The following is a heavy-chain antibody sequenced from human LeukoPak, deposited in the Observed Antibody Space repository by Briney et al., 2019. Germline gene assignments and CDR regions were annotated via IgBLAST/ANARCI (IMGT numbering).Heavy chain of an antibody. V-gene: IGHV3-74*01. CDR1: GFTFSSHW. CDR3: ARESRSTIFGVVLNWFDP. D-gene: IGHD3-3*01. Sequence: PGGSLRLSCAGSGFTFSSHWMHWVRHAPGKGLVWVSRIYSDGSITNYADSVKGRSTISRDNAKNTLYLQMNSLRPEDTAVYYCARESRSTIFGVVLNWFDPWGQGTLVTVSS. J-gene: IGHJ5*02. CDR2: IYSDGSIT.